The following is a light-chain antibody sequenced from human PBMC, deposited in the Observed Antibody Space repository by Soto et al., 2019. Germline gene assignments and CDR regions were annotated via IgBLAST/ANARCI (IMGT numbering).Light chain of an antibody. J-gene: IGKJ1*01. CDR1: QAISSY. CDR3: QQYNSYSEA. Sequence: DIPLTQAPSFLSASAGDRVSITCRASQAISSYLAWYQQKPGRAPKLLIYAASTLQSGVPSRFSGSGSGTEFTLTITSLQPEDFATYYCQQYNSYSEAFGQGTKVDIK. V-gene: IGKV1-9*01. CDR2: AAS.